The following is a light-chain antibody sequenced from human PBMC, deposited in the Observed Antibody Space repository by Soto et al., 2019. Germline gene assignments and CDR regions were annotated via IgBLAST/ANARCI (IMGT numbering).Light chain of an antibody. J-gene: IGKJ1*01. CDR1: QTVNSSY. CDR2: DTS. Sequence: DIMMAQSPDSLSLSPGERATLSCRASQTVNSSYLAWYQRKPGQAPRLLIYDTSIRATGIPARFSGSGSGTDFTLTISSLEAEDFAVYYCQQRSDWPPTFGQGTKVDIK. V-gene: IGKV3D-20*02. CDR3: QQRSDWPPT.